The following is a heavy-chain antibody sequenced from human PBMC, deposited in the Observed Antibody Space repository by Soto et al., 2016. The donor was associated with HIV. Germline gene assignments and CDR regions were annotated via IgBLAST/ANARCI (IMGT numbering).Heavy chain of an antibody. CDR1: GYTFTGYY. V-gene: IGHV1-2*02. J-gene: IGHJ6*02. D-gene: IGHD2-2*01. CDR3: ARDRDPNIISVPATMSYYYYYYGMDV. Sequence: QVQLVQSGAEMKKPGASVKVSCKASGYTFTGYYMHWVRQAPGQGLEWMGWLNPNSGRTKYAHKFQGRVTMPSDTSINTAYMELTSLRSDDTAVYYCARDRDPNIISVPATMSYYYYYYGMDVWGQGTTVTVSS. CDR2: LNPNSGRT.